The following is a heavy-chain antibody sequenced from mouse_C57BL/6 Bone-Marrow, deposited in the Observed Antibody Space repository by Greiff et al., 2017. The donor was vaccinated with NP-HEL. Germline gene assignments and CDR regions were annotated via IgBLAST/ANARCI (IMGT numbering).Heavy chain of an antibody. Sequence: EVKLQQSGAELVRPGASVKLSCTASGFNIKDYYMHWVKQRPEQGLEWIGRIDPEDGDTEYAPKFQGKATMTATTSSNTAYLQLSSLTSEDTAVYYCTTSYYGSSPAWFAYWGQGTLVTVSA. D-gene: IGHD1-1*01. J-gene: IGHJ3*01. CDR1: GFNIKDYY. CDR2: IDPEDGDT. CDR3: TTSYYGSSPAWFAY. V-gene: IGHV14-1*01.